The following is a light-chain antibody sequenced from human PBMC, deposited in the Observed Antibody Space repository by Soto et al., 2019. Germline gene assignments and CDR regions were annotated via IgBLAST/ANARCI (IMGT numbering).Light chain of an antibody. J-gene: IGLJ1*01. CDR1: RSKIWSNY. CDR3: GTWDSGLSVCV. Sequence: QSALTQPPSVSAAPGQKVTISCAGSRSKIWSNYVSWYQQLPGTTPKLLIYDNDKRPSGIPDRFSGSKSGTSVTLDITGLHTGDEADYYCGTWDSGLSVCVFGTG. V-gene: IGLV1-51*01. CDR2: DND.